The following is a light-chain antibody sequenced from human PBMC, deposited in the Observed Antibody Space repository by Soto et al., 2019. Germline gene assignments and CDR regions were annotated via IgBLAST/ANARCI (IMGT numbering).Light chain of an antibody. CDR2: EGT. CDR3: CSHAGSGTLV. J-gene: IGLJ3*02. Sequence: QSALTQPASVSGSPGQSISVSCTGTSSDVGKYKFVSWYQHHPGKAPKLMMYEGTKRPSGVSNRFSGSKSGNTASLTISGLQAEDEADYYCCSHAGSGTLVFGGGTKLTVL. CDR1: SSDVGKYKF. V-gene: IGLV2-23*01.